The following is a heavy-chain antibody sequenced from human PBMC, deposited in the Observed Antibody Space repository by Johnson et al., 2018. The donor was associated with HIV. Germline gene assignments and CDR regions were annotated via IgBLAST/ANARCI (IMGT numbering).Heavy chain of an antibody. CDR2: ISYDGSNK. CDR1: GFTFSSYG. Sequence: QVQLVESGGGVVQPGRSLRLSCAASGFTFSSYGMHWVRQAPGKGLEWVAVISYDGSNKYYADSVTVRFTISRDTSKNTLYLQMNSLRAEDTAVYYCARSTGPYSTYYYDSPDPDAFDIWGQGTMVTVSS. V-gene: IGHV3-30*19. CDR3: ARSTGPYSTYYYDSPDPDAFDI. D-gene: IGHD3-22*01. J-gene: IGHJ3*02.